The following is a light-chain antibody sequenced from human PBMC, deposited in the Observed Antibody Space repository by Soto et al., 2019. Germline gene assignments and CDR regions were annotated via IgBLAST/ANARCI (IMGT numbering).Light chain of an antibody. J-gene: IGKJ5*01. CDR1: QSVSSSY. CDR3: QQYNQWPIT. V-gene: IGKV3-15*01. Sequence: EIVLTQSPGTLSLSPGERATLSCRAIQSVSSSYLAWYQQKPGQAPRLLIHGAFTRATGIPARFSGSGSGTEFTLTISSLQSEDFAVFYCQQYNQWPITFGQGTRL. CDR2: GAF.